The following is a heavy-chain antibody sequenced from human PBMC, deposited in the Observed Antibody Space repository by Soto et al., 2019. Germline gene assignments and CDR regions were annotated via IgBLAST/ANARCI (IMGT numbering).Heavy chain of an antibody. CDR3: ARESGYYTTPLFDY. CDR2: ISYDGSNK. V-gene: IGHV3-30-3*01. J-gene: IGHJ4*02. Sequence: QVQLVESGGGVVQPGRSLRLSCAASGFTFSSYAMHWVRQAPGKGLEWVAVISYDGSNKNYADSVKGRFTISRDNAKNTLYLQMNRLRAEDKAVYYCARESGYYTTPLFDYWGQGTLVTVSS. CDR1: GFTFSSYA. D-gene: IGHD3-3*01.